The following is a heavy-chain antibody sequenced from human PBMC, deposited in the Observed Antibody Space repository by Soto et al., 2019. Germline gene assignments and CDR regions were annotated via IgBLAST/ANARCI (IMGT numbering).Heavy chain of an antibody. V-gene: IGHV4-39*01. Sequence: QLQLQESGPGLVKPSETLSLTCTVSGGCINGGTYFWGWIRQPPGKGLEWIGSINYSGRTNYNPSLKSRVAVSADTSKNQFSLKLRSVTATDTAVYYCARHTPHATFGVPTPYFDHWGQGTLVSVSS. CDR3: ARHTPHATFGVPTPYFDH. CDR2: INYSGRT. J-gene: IGHJ4*02. D-gene: IGHD3-3*01. CDR1: GGCINGGTYF.